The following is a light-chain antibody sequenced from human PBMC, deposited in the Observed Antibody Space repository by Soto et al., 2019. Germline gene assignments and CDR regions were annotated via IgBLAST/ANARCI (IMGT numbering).Light chain of an antibody. Sequence: DIQMTQSPSSVSASVGDRVTITCRASERINTYLAWYQQQPGKVPKLLIYAASSLQSGVPSRFSGSGSGTEFTLTISNLQPEDFATYYCQQANSPPLTFGGGTKVEIK. V-gene: IGKV1-12*01. CDR1: ERINTY. CDR2: AAS. CDR3: QQANSPPLT. J-gene: IGKJ4*01.